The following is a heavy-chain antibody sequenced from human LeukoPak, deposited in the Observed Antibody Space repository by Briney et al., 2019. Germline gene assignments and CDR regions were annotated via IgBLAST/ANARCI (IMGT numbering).Heavy chain of an antibody. V-gene: IGHV3-23*01. D-gene: IGHD5-12*01. CDR3: AKDHLASPDC. CDR2: ISGSGGST. J-gene: IGHJ4*02. CDR1: GFTFYSYA. Sequence: GGSLRLSCAASGFTFYSYAMSWVRQAPGKGLEWVAAISGSGGSTYYADSVKGRFTISRDNSKNTLYLQMNSLRAEDTAVYYCAKDHLASPDCWGQGTLVTVSS.